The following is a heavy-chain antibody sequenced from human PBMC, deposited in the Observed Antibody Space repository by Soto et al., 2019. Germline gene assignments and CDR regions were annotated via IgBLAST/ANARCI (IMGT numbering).Heavy chain of an antibody. CDR2: IYYSGST. D-gene: IGHD2-15*01. J-gene: IGHJ6*02. V-gene: IGHV4-59*01. Sequence: SETLSLTCTVSGGSISSYYWSWIRQPPGKGLEWIGYIYYSGSTNYNPSLKSRVTISVDTSKNQFSLELSSLRSEDTAVYYCARGDTPDYYYYYGMDVWGQGTTVTVSS. CDR1: GGSISSYY. CDR3: ARGDTPDYYYYYGMDV.